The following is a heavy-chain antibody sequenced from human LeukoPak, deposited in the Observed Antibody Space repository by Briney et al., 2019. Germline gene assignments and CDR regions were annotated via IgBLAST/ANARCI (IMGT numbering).Heavy chain of an antibody. Sequence: QSGGSLRLSCAASGFTFSSYAMSWVRQAPEKGLEWVSAISGSGGSTYYADSVKGRFTISRDNSQNTLYLQMNSLRAEDTSVYYCAKDFMGLSRFDYWGQGTLVTVSS. CDR3: AKDFMGLSRFDY. D-gene: IGHD3/OR15-3a*01. V-gene: IGHV3-23*01. CDR1: GFTFSSYA. J-gene: IGHJ4*02. CDR2: ISGSGGST.